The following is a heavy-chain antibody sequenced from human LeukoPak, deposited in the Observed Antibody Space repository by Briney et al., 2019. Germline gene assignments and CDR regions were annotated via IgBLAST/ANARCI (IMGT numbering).Heavy chain of an antibody. CDR3: AKDKEGYYDSSGYYYYFDY. CDR1: GFTFSSYG. D-gene: IGHD3-22*01. V-gene: IGHV3-23*01. Sequence: PGGSLRLSRAASGFTFSSYGMSWVRQAPGKGLEWVSAISGSGGSTYYADSVKGRFTISRDNSKNTLYLQMNSLRAEDTAVYYCAKDKEGYYDSSGYYYYFDYWGQGTLVTVSS. J-gene: IGHJ4*02. CDR2: ISGSGGST.